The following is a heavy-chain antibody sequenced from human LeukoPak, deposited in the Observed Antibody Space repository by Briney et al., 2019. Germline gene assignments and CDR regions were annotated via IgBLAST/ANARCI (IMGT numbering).Heavy chain of an antibody. Sequence: SETLSLTCAVYGGSFSGYYWSWIRQPPGKGLEWIGEINHSGSTNYNPSLKSRVTISVDTSKNQFSLKLSSVTAADTAVYYCARHGGSSWYVYYYYYYMDVWGKGTTVTISS. V-gene: IGHV4-34*01. J-gene: IGHJ6*03. CDR2: INHSGST. CDR3: ARHGGSSWYVYYYYYYMDV. CDR1: GGSFSGYY. D-gene: IGHD6-13*01.